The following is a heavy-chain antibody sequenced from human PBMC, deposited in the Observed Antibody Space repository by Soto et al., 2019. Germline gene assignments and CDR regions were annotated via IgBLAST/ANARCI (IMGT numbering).Heavy chain of an antibody. CDR2: IYSSGST. CDR1: GFTVSNNY. Sequence: GGSLRLSCAASGFTVSNNYMTWVRQAPGKGLEWVSFIYSSGSTYYADSVKGRFTISRDNFKNTLYLQMNSLRAEDTAVYYCARRDWFDPWGQGTLVTVSS. CDR3: ARRDWFDP. J-gene: IGHJ5*02. V-gene: IGHV3-53*01.